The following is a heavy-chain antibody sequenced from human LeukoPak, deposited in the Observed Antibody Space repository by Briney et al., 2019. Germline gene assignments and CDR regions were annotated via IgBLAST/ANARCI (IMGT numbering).Heavy chain of an antibody. V-gene: IGHV1-8*01. CDR2: MNPNSGNT. Sequence: ASVKVSCKASGYTFTSYDINWVRQATGQGPEWMGWMNPNSGNTGYAQKFQGRVTMTRNTSISTAYMELSSLRSEDTAVYYCASRGAGTADFDYWGQGTLVTVSS. CDR3: ASRGAGTADFDY. CDR1: GYTFTSYD. D-gene: IGHD6-19*01. J-gene: IGHJ4*02.